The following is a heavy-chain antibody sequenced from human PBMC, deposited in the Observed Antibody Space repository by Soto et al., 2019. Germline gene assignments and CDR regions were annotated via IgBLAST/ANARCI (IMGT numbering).Heavy chain of an antibody. CDR2: ISAYNGNT. CDR1: GYSFTSHY. D-gene: IGHD3-22*01. CDR3: ARVPYYYDSTQYFFDY. J-gene: IGHJ4*02. Sequence: ASVKVSCKAIGYSFTSHYMHWVRQAPGQGLEWMGWISAYNGNTNYAQKLQGRVTMTTDTSTSTAYMELRSLRSEDTAVYYCARVPYYYDSTQYFFDYWGQGSLVIVSS. V-gene: IGHV1-18*04.